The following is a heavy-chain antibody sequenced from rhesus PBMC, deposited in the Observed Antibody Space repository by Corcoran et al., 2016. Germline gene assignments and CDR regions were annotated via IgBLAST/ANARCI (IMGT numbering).Heavy chain of an antibody. Sequence: QVQLQESGPGLVKPSETLSLTCAVSGGSIHDGFFWNWIRQPPGKGLEWVGNIYGNSATTYYNPSLKSRITISKDTSKNQFFLKLTSVTAADTAVYLCARVKYNSLDIWGRGVLVTVSS. CDR2: IYGNSATT. J-gene: IGHJ5-2*02. CDR3: ARVKYNSLDI. D-gene: IGHD3-34*01. CDR1: GGSIHDGFF. V-gene: IGHV4S9*01.